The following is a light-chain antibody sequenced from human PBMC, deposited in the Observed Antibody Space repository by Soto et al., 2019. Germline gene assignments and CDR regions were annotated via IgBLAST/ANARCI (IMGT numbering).Light chain of an antibody. V-gene: IGKV1-5*01. Sequence: DTQMTQSPSTLSASVGDRVTVTCRASQSIGGWLAWYQQKPGKAPKLLIYDASSLESGVPLRFSGSGSGTEFTLTISTLQPDDLATYYGQQYSSYPWTFGQGTKVEIK. CDR1: QSIGGW. CDR2: DAS. J-gene: IGKJ1*01. CDR3: QQYSSYPWT.